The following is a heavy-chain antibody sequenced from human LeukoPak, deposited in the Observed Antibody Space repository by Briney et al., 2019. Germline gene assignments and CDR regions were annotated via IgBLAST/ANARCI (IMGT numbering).Heavy chain of an antibody. V-gene: IGHV1-46*01. CDR3: ARDFRDNYGSLPSYYFDY. Sequence: ASVKVSCKASGYTFTGYYMHWVRQAPGQGLEWMGIINPSGGSTSYAQKFQGRVTMTRDMSTSTVYMELSSLRSEDTAVYYCARDFRDNYGSLPSYYFDYWGQGTLVTVSS. J-gene: IGHJ4*02. CDR2: INPSGGST. CDR1: GYTFTGYY. D-gene: IGHD6-6*01.